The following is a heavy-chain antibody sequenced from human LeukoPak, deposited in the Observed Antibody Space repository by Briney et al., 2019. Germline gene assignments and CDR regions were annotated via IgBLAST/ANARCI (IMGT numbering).Heavy chain of an antibody. CDR2: ISAYNGNT. CDR1: GYTFTSYG. D-gene: IGHD3-3*01. J-gene: IGHJ4*02. V-gene: IGHV1-18*01. CDR3: ARVHWVFGVVITYFDY. Sequence: ASVKVSCKASGYTFTSYGISWVRQAPGQGLEWMGWISAYNGNTNYAQKLQGRVTMTTDTSTSTAYMELRSLRSDDTAVYYCARVHWVFGVVITYFDYWGQGTLVTVSS.